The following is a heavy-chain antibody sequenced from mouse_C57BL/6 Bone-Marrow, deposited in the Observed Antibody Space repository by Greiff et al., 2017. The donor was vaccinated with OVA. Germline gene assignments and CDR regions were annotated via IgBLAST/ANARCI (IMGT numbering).Heavy chain of an antibody. CDR1: GYAFSSYW. V-gene: IGHV1-80*01. D-gene: IGHD1-1*01. Sequence: QVQLQQSGAELVKPGASVKISCKASGYAFSSYWMNWVKQRPGKGLEWIGQLYPGDGDTNYNGKFKGKATLTADKSSSTAYMQLSSLTSEDSAVYFCARGRFFYYYGSWYFDYWGQGTTLPVSS. J-gene: IGHJ2*01. CDR2: LYPGDGDT. CDR3: ARGRFFYYYGSWYFDY.